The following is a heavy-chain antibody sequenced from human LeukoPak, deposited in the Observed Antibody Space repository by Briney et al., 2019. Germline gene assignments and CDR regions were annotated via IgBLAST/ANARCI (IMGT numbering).Heavy chain of an antibody. D-gene: IGHD5-24*01. Sequence: VASVKVSCKASGGTFSSYAISWVRQAPGQGLEWMGGIIPIFGTANYAQKFQGRVTITADKSTSTAYMELSSLRSEDTAVYYCARGPVEMATMWANWFDPWGQGTLVTVSS. CDR2: IIPIFGTA. V-gene: IGHV1-69*06. J-gene: IGHJ5*02. CDR3: ARGPVEMATMWANWFDP. CDR1: GGTFSSYA.